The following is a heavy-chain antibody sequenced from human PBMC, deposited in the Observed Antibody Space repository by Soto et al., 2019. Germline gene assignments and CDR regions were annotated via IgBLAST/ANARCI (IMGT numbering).Heavy chain of an antibody. V-gene: IGHV3-7*03. CDR3: AAYCYTMTCTHFHGYS. CDR2: IKQDESDK. D-gene: IGHD3-16*02. CDR1: GFTFSSYA. Sequence: PGGSLRLSCTASGFTFSSYAMAWVRQAPGKGLEWVANIKQDESDKYYVDSVKGRFTISRDNAKNALYLQMNSLRVEDTAVYYCAAYCYTMTCTHFHGYSWGQGTKVTVSS. J-gene: IGHJ5*02.